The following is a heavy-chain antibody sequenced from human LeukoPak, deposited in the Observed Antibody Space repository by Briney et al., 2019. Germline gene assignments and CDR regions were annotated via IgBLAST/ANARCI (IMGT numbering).Heavy chain of an antibody. CDR2: IYHSGST. V-gene: IGHV4-59*12. J-gene: IGHJ6*03. Sequence: SETLSLTCTVSGGSISSYYWSWIRQPPGKGLEWIGYIYHSGSTYYNPSLKSRVTISVDRSKNQFSLKLSSVTAADTAVYYCARDAPDYYYYYMDVWGKGTTVTVSS. CDR3: ARDAPDYYYYYMDV. CDR1: GGSISSYY.